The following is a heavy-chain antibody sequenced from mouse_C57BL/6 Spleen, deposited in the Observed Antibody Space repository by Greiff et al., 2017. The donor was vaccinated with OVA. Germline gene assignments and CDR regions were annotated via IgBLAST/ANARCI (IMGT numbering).Heavy chain of an antibody. Sequence: QVQLQQSGPELVKPGASVKISCKASGYAFSSSWMNWVKQRPGKGLEWIGRIYPGDGDTNYNGKFKGKATLTADKSSSTAYMQLSSLTSEDSAVSFCARPHYYGSSPWAMDYWGQGTSGTVSS. CDR1: GYAFSSSW. V-gene: IGHV1-82*01. J-gene: IGHJ4*01. D-gene: IGHD1-1*01. CDR3: ARPHYYGSSPWAMDY. CDR2: IYPGDGDT.